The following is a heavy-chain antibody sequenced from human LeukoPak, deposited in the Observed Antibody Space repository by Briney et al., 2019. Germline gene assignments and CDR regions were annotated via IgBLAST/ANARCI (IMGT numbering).Heavy chain of an antibody. Sequence: SETLSLTCTLSGDSLSGGSYYWGWLRHTPGKGLEWFGSTFYNERTYYKPSLKSRVTITEDTSQHQFCLKLRAVTTPHTAVYCCARYHYDSSGYPFDFWGQGTLVSVST. CDR1: GDSLSGGSYY. V-gene: IGHV4-39*07. CDR2: TFYNERT. D-gene: IGHD3-22*01. J-gene: IGHJ4*02. CDR3: ARYHYDSSGYPFDF.